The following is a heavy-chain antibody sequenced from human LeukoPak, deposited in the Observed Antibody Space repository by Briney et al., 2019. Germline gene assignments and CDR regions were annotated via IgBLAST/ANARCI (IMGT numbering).Heavy chain of an antibody. V-gene: IGHV4-34*01. J-gene: IGHJ6*02. CDR1: GGSFSGYY. Sequence: PSETLSLTCAVYGGSFSGYYWSWIRQPPGKGLEWIGYIYHSGSTYYNPSLKSRVTISVDRSKNQFSLKLSSVTAADTAVYYCARGHFSNYYYYGMDVWGQGTTVTVSS. CDR3: ARGHFSNYYYYGMDV. CDR2: IYHSGST.